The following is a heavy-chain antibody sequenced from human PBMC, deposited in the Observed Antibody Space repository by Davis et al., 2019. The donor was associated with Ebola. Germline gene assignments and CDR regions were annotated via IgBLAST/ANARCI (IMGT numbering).Heavy chain of an antibody. CDR1: GFTFSSYA. Sequence: GESLKISCAASGFTFSSYAMSWVRQAPGKGLEWVSVIYSGGSTYYADSVKGRFTISRDNSKNTLYLQMNSLRAEDTAVYYCAREDYGGNSFNYWGQGTLVTVSS. J-gene: IGHJ4*02. CDR2: IYSGGST. D-gene: IGHD4-23*01. CDR3: AREDYGGNSFNY. V-gene: IGHV3-53*01.